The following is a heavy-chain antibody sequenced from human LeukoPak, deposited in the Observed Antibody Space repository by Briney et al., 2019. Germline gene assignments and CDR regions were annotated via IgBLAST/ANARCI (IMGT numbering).Heavy chain of an antibody. CDR2: INPNSGGT. Sequence: EASVKVSCKASGHTFTGYYIHWVRQAPGQGLEWMGWINPNSGGTNYAQKFQGRVTMTRDASTSTVHMELNSLRSEDTAVYYCARDGPYCSDFTCYVDYWGQGTLVTVSS. J-gene: IGHJ4*02. D-gene: IGHD2-15*01. V-gene: IGHV1-2*02. CDR3: ARDGPYCSDFTCYVDY. CDR1: GHTFTGYY.